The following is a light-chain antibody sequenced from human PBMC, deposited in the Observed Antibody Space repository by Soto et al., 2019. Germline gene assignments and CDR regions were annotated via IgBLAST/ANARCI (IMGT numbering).Light chain of an antibody. CDR1: QSVGSSY. Sequence: EIVLTQSPGTLSLSPGESATLSCRASQSVGSSYLAWYRQKPGQAPRLLIYGASSRATGIPDRFSGGGSGTDFTLTISRLEPEDFAVYYCQQYGSSPSTFGQWTKVEIK. J-gene: IGKJ1*01. CDR2: GAS. CDR3: QQYGSSPST. V-gene: IGKV3-20*01.